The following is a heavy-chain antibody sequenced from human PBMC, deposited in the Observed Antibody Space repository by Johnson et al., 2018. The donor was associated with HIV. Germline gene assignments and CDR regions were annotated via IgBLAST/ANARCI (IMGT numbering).Heavy chain of an antibody. CDR1: GFTFSNYW. V-gene: IGHV3-7*04. J-gene: IGHJ3*02. D-gene: IGHD3-10*01. CDR3: AKVWYYYGSGSAFDI. CDR2: INLDGSEK. Sequence: VQLVESGGGLVQPGGSLRLSCADSGFTFSNYWMTWVRQAPGKGLEWVANINLDGSEKYYADSVKGRFTISRDNSKNTLDLQMNSLRAEDTAVYYCAKVWYYYGSGSAFDIWGQGTMVTVSS.